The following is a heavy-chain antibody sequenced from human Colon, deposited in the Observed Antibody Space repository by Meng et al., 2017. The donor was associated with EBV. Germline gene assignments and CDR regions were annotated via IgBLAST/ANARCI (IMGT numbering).Heavy chain of an antibody. D-gene: IGHD3-10*01. V-gene: IGHV4-31*03. CDR1: GGSISSGGYY. CDR3: ARASYGSGSPLGESWFDP. J-gene: IGHJ5*02. CDR2: IHSSGST. Sequence: QVPLQESGPGLVKPSQTLSLTCTVFGGSISSGGYYWSWIRQHPGKGLEWIGYIHSSGSTYYNPSLRSRLTISVDTSKNQFSLKLSSVTAADTAVYYCARASYGSGSPLGESWFDPWGQGTLVTVFS.